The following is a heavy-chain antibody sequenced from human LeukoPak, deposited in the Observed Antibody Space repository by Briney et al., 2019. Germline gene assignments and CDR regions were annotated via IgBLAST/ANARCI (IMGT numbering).Heavy chain of an antibody. CDR1: GYSSTSYW. V-gene: IGHV5-51*01. J-gene: IGHJ4*02. CDR2: IFPGDSDT. CDR3: ARRLTYDSKAYYCLDY. Sequence: GESLKISCKGSGYSSTSYWIGWVRQKPGKGLEWMGFIFPGDSDTRYSPSFQGQVTISADKSISTAYLQWSSLKASDTAMYYCARRLTYDSKAYYCLDYWGQGTLVTVSS. D-gene: IGHD3-22*01.